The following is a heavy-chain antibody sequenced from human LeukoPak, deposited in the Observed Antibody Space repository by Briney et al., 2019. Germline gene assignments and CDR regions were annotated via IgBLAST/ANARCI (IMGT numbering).Heavy chain of an antibody. Sequence: GGSLRLSCAAPGFTFSRYGMHWVRQAPGKGLEWLAVIWYDGSNKYYADSVKGRFTISRDNSKNTLYLQMNSLRAEDTAVYYCASGYGSGSDDYLDYWGQGALVTVSS. CDR2: IWYDGSNK. CDR1: GFTFSRYG. CDR3: ASGYGSGSDDYLDY. D-gene: IGHD3-10*01. V-gene: IGHV3-33*03. J-gene: IGHJ4*02.